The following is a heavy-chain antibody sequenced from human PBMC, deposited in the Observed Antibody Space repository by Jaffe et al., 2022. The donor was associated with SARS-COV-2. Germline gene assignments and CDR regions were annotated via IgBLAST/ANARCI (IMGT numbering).Heavy chain of an antibody. J-gene: IGHJ4*02. CDR1: GFTFSTHP. Sequence: QVHLVESGGGVVQPGGSLRLACAASGFTFSTHPVHWVRQAPGKGLEWVAVISYDGNEKYYTDSVKGRFTISRDNSNNNLYLEMNSLRLEDTALYFCARGMVRGIGIDDWGQGTLVIVSS. CDR2: ISYDGNEK. D-gene: IGHD3-10*01. V-gene: IGHV3-30*04. CDR3: ARGMVRGIGIDD.